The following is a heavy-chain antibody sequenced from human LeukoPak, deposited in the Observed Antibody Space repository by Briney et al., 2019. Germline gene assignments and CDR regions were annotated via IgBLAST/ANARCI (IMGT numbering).Heavy chain of an antibody. CDR1: GFSFSSYG. V-gene: IGHV3-30*18. J-gene: IGHJ4*02. CDR3: AKEIYYDSSAFFDY. CDR2: IGYDGSNK. Sequence: GRSLRLSCAASGFSFSSYGIHWVRQAPGKGLEWVAVIGYDGSNKYYADSVKGRFIISRDNSKNTLYLQMNSLRTEDTAVYFCAKEIYYDSSAFFDYWGQGTLVTVSS. D-gene: IGHD3-22*01.